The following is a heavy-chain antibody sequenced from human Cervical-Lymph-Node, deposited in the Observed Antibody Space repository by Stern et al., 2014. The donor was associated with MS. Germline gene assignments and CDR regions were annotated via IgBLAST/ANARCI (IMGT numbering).Heavy chain of an antibody. CDR3: ARGSDWYPLDY. D-gene: IGHD6-19*01. CDR1: GFAFSTYG. Sequence: VQLVESGGGVVQPGRSLRLSCSPSGFAFSTYGMHWVRQAPGKGLEWVALIFFDGTKHSYADSVKGRFTISRDNPKNTLYLQMKSLRGEDTAVYYCARGSDWYPLDYWGQGTLVTVSS. J-gene: IGHJ4*02. V-gene: IGHV3-30*03. CDR2: IFFDGTKH.